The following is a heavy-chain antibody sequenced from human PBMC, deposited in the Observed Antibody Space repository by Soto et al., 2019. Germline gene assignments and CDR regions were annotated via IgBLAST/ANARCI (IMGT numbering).Heavy chain of an antibody. V-gene: IGHV1-18*01. J-gene: IGHJ4*02. D-gene: IGHD1-26*01. CDR2: ISAYNGNT. CDR3: ARGVGASYYFDY. Sequence: QVQLVQSGAEVKKPGASVKVSCKASGYTFTSYGISWVRQAPGQGLEWMGWISAYNGNTNYAQMLQGRVTKPTDTSAITAYMELRSLRSDYTAVYYCARGVGASYYFDYGGQGTLVTVS. CDR1: GYTFTSYG.